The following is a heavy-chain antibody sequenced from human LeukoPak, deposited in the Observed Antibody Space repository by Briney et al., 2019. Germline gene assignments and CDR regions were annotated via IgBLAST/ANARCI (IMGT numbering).Heavy chain of an antibody. CDR1: GGSISSSSSY. CDR2: IYYSGST. D-gene: IGHD6-6*01. J-gene: IGHJ3*02. CDR3: AEWQLVYDAFDI. Sequence: SETLSLTCAVSGGSISSSSSYWGWIRQPPGKGLEWIGSIYYSGSTYYDPSLKSRVTISVDTSKNQFSLKLSSVTAADTAVYYCAEWQLVYDAFDIWGQGTMVTVSS. V-gene: IGHV4-39*01.